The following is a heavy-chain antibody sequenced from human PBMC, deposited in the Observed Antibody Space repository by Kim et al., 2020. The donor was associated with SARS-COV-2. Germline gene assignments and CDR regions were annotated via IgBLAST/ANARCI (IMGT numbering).Heavy chain of an antibody. J-gene: IGHJ4*02. D-gene: IGHD3-22*01. CDR3: VKEAAFTTIVVDYYFDF. Sequence: SVEGRFSISRHNYKNTLYLQMNSLRSEDTALYYCVKEAAFTTIVVDYYFDFWGQGTLVTVSS. V-gene: IGHV3-30*02.